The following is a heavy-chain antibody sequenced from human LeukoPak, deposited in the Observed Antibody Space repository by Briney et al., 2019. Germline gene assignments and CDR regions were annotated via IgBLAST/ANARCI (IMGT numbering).Heavy chain of an antibody. Sequence: ASVKVCRKASGYTFTSYGISWVRQAPGQGLEWMEWISAYNGNTNYAQKLQGRVTMTTDTSTSTAYMELRSLRSDDTAVYYCARDFDIVATFPFDYWGQGTLVTVSS. CDR3: ARDFDIVATFPFDY. D-gene: IGHD5-12*01. V-gene: IGHV1-18*01. J-gene: IGHJ4*02. CDR2: ISAYNGNT. CDR1: GYTFTSYG.